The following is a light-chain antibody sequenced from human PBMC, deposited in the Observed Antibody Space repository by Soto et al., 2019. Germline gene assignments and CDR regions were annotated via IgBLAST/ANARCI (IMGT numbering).Light chain of an antibody. CDR2: TNN. CDR3: VAWDASLSGYV. CDR1: SSNIASSF. Sequence: QSVLTQPPSASGTPGLRVTISCSGSSSNIASSFVYWYQQVPGTAPKLLIFTNNLRPSGVPDRFSGSKSGTSASLAISGLRVEDEADYYCVAWDASLSGYVFGTGTKLTVL. V-gene: IGLV1-47*01. J-gene: IGLJ1*01.